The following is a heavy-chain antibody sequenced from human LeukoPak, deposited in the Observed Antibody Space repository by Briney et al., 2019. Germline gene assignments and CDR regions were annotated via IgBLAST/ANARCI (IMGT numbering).Heavy chain of an antibody. CDR3: GGHFYDSSVYSTPLNYFDY. D-gene: IGHD3-22*01. CDR1: GFTFSSYA. V-gene: IGHV3-23*01. J-gene: IGHJ4*02. CDR2: ISGSGGRT. Sequence: GGSLRLSCAASGFTFSSYAMSWVRQSPRKGLEWVSAISGSGGRTYYADSVKGRFTISRDNSKNTLYLQMNSLRADDTAEYYCGGHFYDSSVYSTPLNYFDYWGQGTLVTVSS.